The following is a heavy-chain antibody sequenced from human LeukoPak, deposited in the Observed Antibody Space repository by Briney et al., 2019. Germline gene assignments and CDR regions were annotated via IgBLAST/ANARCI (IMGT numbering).Heavy chain of an antibody. CDR1: GFTFDDYS. D-gene: IGHD3-10*01. CDR2: ISSSSSTI. V-gene: IGHV3-48*02. CDR3: ARSSGSYYNHDY. Sequence: GGSLRLSCAASGFTFDDYSMHWVRQAPGKGLEWVSYISSSSSTIFYADSVKGRFTVSRDNAKNSLYLQMNTLRHEDTAVYYCARSSGSYYNHDYWGHGTPVTVSS. J-gene: IGHJ4*01.